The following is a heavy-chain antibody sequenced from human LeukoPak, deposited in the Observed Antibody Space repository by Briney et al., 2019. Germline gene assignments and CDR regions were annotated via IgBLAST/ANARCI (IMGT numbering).Heavy chain of an antibody. CDR3: GRDSVTVAPAAPDY. CDR2: ISSSSGHI. V-gene: IGHV3-21*01. CDR1: GFTFSGCS. Sequence: VGSLRLSCAASGFTFSGCSMNWVRQAPGKGLEWGSSISSSSGHIHYADSVKGRFTISRDNAKNSVYLQMNSLRAEDTAVYFCGRDSVTVAPAAPDYWGQGTLVTVSS. D-gene: IGHD2-2*01. J-gene: IGHJ4*02.